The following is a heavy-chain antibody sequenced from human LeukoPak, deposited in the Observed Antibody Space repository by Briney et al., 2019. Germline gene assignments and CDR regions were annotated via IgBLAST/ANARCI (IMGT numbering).Heavy chain of an antibody. Sequence: GASVKVSCKASGYTFTGYYMHWVRQAPGQGLEWMGWINPNSGGTNYAQKFQGRVTMTRDTSISTAYMELSRLRSDDTAVYYCARKTNWFYYYMDVWGKGTTVTVSS. J-gene: IGHJ6*03. V-gene: IGHV1-2*02. CDR2: INPNSGGT. D-gene: IGHD1-1*01. CDR3: ARKTNWFYYYMDV. CDR1: GYTFTGYY.